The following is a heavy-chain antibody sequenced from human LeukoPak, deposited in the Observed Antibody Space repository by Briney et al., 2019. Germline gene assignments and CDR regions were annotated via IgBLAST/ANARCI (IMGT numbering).Heavy chain of an antibody. CDR3: ARGRGISWFGELFAGYFDY. V-gene: IGHV1-18*01. D-gene: IGHD3-10*01. CDR1: VYTFTSYG. Sequence: ASVKVSCKASVYTFTSYGISWVRQAPGQEREWMGWISAYNGNTNYAQKLQGRVTMTTDTSTSTAYMELRSLRSDDTAVYYCARGRGISWFGELFAGYFDYWGQGTLVTVSS. CDR2: ISAYNGNT. J-gene: IGHJ4*02.